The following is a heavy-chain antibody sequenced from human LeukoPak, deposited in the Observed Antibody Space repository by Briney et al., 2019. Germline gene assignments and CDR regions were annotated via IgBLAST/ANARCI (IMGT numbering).Heavy chain of an antibody. CDR3: AREMIQLPGYFDY. V-gene: IGHV3-53*01. CDR1: GLTVSSNY. J-gene: IGHJ4*02. Sequence: GGSLRLSCAASGLTVSSNYMSWVRQAPGKGLEWVSVIYSGGNTFYADSVKGRFTISGDNSKNTLYLQMNSLRAEDTAVYYCAREMIQLPGYFDYWGQGTLVTVSS. CDR2: IYSGGNT. D-gene: IGHD5-18*01.